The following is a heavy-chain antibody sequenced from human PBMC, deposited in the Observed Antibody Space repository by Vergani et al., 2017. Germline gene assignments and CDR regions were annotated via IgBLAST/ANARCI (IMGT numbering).Heavy chain of an antibody. Sequence: QVQLQESGPGLVKPSQTLSLTCTVSGDSLSSVVYHWSWIRQAAGKGLEWIGRIYSSGSTNYNPSLKSRVTMSVDTSSNQFSLRLSSVTAADTAIYYCARGNERLAPSGRMNFDLWGQGTLVTVSS. CDR2: IYSSGST. CDR1: GDSLSSVVYH. V-gene: IGHV4-61*02. J-gene: IGHJ4*02. D-gene: IGHD1-1*01. CDR3: ARGNERLAPSGRMNFDL.